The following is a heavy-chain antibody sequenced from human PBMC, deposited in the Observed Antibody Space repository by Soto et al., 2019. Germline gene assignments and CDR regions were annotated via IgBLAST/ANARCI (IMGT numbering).Heavy chain of an antibody. CDR3: AKYIEVTATRNFDY. Sequence: PGGSVRLSCADSGFTFSSYGLHWARQAPGKGLERVAVTSYDGSNKNYADSVKGRFTISRDNSKNSLYLQMNSLSAEDTAVYYCAKYIEVTATRNFDYGGQGTLDTVSS. V-gene: IGHV3-30*18. D-gene: IGHD2-21*02. CDR1: GFTFSSYG. J-gene: IGHJ4*02. CDR2: TSYDGSNK.